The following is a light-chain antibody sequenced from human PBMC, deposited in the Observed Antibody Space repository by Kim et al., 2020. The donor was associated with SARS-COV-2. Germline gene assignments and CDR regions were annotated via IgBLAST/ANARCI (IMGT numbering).Light chain of an antibody. CDR3: ISRDTRQEWV. Sequence: SSELTQDPAVSVALGQTVTITCQGASLRTYYASWYQPRPGQIPVLVIFGRNKRASGIPDRFSGSTSEKTSSLTVTGAQAEDDGDYYCISRDTRQEWVFGGGTKLTVL. V-gene: IGLV3-19*01. J-gene: IGLJ3*02. CDR1: SLRTYY. CDR2: GRN.